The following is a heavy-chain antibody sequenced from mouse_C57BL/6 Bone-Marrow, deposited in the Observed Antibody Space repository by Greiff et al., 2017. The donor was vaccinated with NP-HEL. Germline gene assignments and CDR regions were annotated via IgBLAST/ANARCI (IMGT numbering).Heavy chain of an antibody. Sequence: VKLQQPGAELVKPGASVKLSCKASGYTFTSYWMQWVKQRPGQGLEWIGEIDPSDSYTNYNQKFKGKATLTVDTSSSTAYMQLSSLTSEDSAVYYCASGTEGLAYWGQGTLVTVSA. CDR3: ASGTEGLAY. CDR1: GYTFTSYW. D-gene: IGHD1-1*02. J-gene: IGHJ3*01. V-gene: IGHV1-50*01. CDR2: IDPSDSYT.